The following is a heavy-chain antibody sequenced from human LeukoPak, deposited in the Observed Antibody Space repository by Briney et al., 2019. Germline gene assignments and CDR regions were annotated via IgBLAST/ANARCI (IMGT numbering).Heavy chain of an antibody. CDR3: AREHNRSSYFDY. D-gene: IGHD6-6*01. CDR2: IYSSGGT. CDR1: GGSISSGDYY. V-gene: IGHV4-31*03. Sequence: SETLSLTCTVSGGSISSGDYYWSWVRQHPQKGLEWIGYIYSSGGTYYNPSLKSRVTISVDTFKNQFSLKLTSVTAADTAVYYCAREHNRSSYFDYWGQGTLVTVSS. J-gene: IGHJ4*02.